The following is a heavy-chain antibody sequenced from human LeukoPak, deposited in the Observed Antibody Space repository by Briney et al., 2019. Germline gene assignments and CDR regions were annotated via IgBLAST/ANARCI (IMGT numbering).Heavy chain of an antibody. J-gene: IGHJ5*02. CDR1: GGTFSSYA. CDR3: AGGGVVPAANWFDP. Sequence: ASVKVSCKASGGTFSSYAISWVRQAPGQGLEWMGRIIPILGIANYAQKFQGRVTITADKSTSTAYMELSSLRSGDTAVYYCAGGGVVPAANWFDPWGQGTLVTVSS. V-gene: IGHV1-69*04. D-gene: IGHD2-2*01. CDR2: IIPILGIA.